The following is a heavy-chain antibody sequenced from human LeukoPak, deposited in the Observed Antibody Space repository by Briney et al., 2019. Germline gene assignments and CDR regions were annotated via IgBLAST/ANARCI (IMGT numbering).Heavy chain of an antibody. J-gene: IGHJ4*02. D-gene: IGHD5-18*01. V-gene: IGHV4-59*01. CDR3: VRGRYSYGYGLGLLDY. CDR2: IYNSGRT. CDR1: GGSISNYY. Sequence: PSETLSLTCTVSGGSISNYYWNWIRQPPGKGLEWIGYIYNSGRTNYNPSLKSRVTVSVDTSKNQFSLKLSSVTAADTAVYYCVRGRYSYGYGLGLLDYWGQGSLVTVSS.